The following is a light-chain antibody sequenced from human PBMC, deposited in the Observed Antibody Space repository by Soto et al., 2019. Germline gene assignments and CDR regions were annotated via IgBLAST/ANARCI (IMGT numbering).Light chain of an antibody. Sequence: AIQMTQSPSSLSASVGARVTITCRASQGIRNDLGWYQQKPGKAPKLLIYAAFSLQSGVPSRFGGSGSGTDFTLTISSLQPEDFATYYCLQDYNYPWTFGQGTKVEIK. CDR1: QGIRND. CDR3: LQDYNYPWT. J-gene: IGKJ1*01. V-gene: IGKV1-6*01. CDR2: AAF.